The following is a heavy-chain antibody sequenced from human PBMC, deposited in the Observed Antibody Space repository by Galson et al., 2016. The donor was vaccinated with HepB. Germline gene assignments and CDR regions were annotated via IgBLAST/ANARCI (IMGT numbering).Heavy chain of an antibody. D-gene: IGHD3-22*01. V-gene: IGHV3-48*02. Sequence: SLRLSCAASGFTFSSYTMSWVRQAPGKGLEWISYTTSSSRTIYYADAVRGRFTISRDNAKNSLYLQMSSLKDEDTAVHYCARGRGGYDSSAYPFDCWGQGTLVTVSS. CDR3: ARGRGGYDSSAYPFDC. CDR1: GFTFSSYT. CDR2: TTSSSRTI. J-gene: IGHJ4*02.